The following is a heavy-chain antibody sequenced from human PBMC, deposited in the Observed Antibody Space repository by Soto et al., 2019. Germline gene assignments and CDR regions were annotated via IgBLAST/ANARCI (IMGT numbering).Heavy chain of an antibody. CDR2: ISGSGGST. V-gene: IGHV3-23*01. CDR3: AKDFSVVVDPEKYYFDY. Sequence: GGSLRLSCAASGFTFSSYAMSWVRQAPGKGLEWVSAISGSGGSTYYADSVKGRFTISRDNSKNTLYLQMNSLRVEDTAVYYCAKDFSVVVDPEKYYFDYWGQGTLVTVSS. J-gene: IGHJ4*02. D-gene: IGHD2-15*01. CDR1: GFTFSSYA.